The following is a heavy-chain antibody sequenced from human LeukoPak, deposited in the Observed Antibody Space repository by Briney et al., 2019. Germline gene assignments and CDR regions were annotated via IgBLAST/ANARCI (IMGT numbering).Heavy chain of an antibody. CDR1: GGSISSYY. CDR3: ARGNHYYDSSGYSTPWSVDY. V-gene: IGHV4-59*01. D-gene: IGHD3-22*01. Sequence: PSETLSLTCTVSGGSISSYYWSWIRQPPGKGLEWIGYIYYSGSTNYNPSLKSRVTISVDTSKNQFSLKLSSVTAADTAVYYCARGNHYYDSSGYSTPWSVDYWGQGTLVTVSS. CDR2: IYYSGST. J-gene: IGHJ4*02.